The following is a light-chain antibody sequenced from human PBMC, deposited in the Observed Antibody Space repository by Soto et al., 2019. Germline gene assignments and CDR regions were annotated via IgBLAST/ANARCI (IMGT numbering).Light chain of an antibody. CDR1: SSDVGSNNR. CDR2: DVT. V-gene: IGLV2-18*02. CDR3: SSFTTSSNYV. J-gene: IGLJ1*01. Sequence: QSALTQPPSVSGSPGQSVAISCSGSSSDVGSNNRVSWYQQSPGTAPKLMIYDVTNRPSGVPDRFSGSKSGNTASLTISGLQAEDEADYYCSSFTTSSNYVLGTGTKVTVL.